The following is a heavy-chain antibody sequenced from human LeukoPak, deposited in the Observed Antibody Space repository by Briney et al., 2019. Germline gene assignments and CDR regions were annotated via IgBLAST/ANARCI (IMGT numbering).Heavy chain of an antibody. J-gene: IGHJ4*02. CDR1: AFTFTIYW. V-gene: IGHV3-7*01. CDR2: IKKDESEK. CDR3: ARDLKWLRLGIGEY. Sequence: PGRSLRLSYPPSAFTFTIYWISCARLAPGKGLGWVAKIKKDESEKNYVDYVKGRFTISRDNAKNSMYLQMNRLRAEDTAVYYCARDLKWLRLGIGEYWGQGTLVTVSS. D-gene: IGHD5-12*01.